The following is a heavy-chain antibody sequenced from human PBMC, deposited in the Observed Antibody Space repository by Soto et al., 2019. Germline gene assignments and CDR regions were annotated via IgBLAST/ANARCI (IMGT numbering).Heavy chain of an antibody. Sequence: SETLSLTCAVYGGSFSGYYWSWIRQPPGKGLEWIGEINHSGSTNYNPSLKSRVTISVDTSKNQFSLKLSSVTAADTAVYYCARVVNATVFDYWGQGTLVTVSS. J-gene: IGHJ4*02. CDR2: INHSGST. CDR1: GGSFSGYY. V-gene: IGHV4-34*01. CDR3: ARVVNATVFDY. D-gene: IGHD3-22*01.